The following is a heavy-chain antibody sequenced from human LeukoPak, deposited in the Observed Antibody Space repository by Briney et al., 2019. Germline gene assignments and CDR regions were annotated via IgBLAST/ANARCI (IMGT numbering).Heavy chain of an antibody. CDR3: TRDLDGSGNYHWFDP. V-gene: IGHV3-74*01. Sequence: EGSLRLSCAASGFTSSYFWMHWVRQAPGKGLVWVSRINGDGSGTTYADSVRGRFTISRDNTKNTLYLQMNSLRAEDTAVYYCTRDLDGSGNYHWFDPWGQGTLVTVSS. CDR1: GFTSSYFW. CDR2: INGDGSGT. D-gene: IGHD3-10*01. J-gene: IGHJ5*02.